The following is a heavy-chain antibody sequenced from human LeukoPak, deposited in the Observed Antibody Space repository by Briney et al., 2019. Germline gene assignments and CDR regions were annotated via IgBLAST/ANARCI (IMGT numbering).Heavy chain of an antibody. CDR2: ISAYNGNT. CDR1: GGTFSSNA. V-gene: IGHV1-18*01. Sequence: ASVKVSCKPSGGTFSSNAISWVRQAPGQGLEWMGWISAYNGNTNYAQKLQGRVTMTTDTSTSTAYMELRSLRSDDTAVYYCARERGDYDILTGYYGNNWFDPWGQGTLVTVSS. CDR3: ARERGDYDILTGYYGNNWFDP. J-gene: IGHJ5*02. D-gene: IGHD3-9*01.